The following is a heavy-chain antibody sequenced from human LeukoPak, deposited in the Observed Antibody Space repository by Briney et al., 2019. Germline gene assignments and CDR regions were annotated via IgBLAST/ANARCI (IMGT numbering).Heavy chain of an antibody. J-gene: IGHJ4*02. D-gene: IGHD3-22*01. Sequence: ASVKVSCKASGYTFTSYYMHWVRQAPGQGLEWMGWISDYNGNTNYAQKFQGRVTMTEDTSTDTAYMELSSLRSEDTAVYYCATDGPYYYDSSGYWSGFGYWGQGTLVTVSS. CDR1: GYTFTSYY. V-gene: IGHV1/OR15-2*02. CDR3: ATDGPYYYDSSGYWSGFGY. CDR2: ISDYNGNT.